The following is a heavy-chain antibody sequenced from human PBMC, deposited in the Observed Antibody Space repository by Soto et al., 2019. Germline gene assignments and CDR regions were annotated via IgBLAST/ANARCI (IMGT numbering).Heavy chain of an antibody. Sequence: QLQLQESGSGLVKPSQTLSLTCAVSGGSISSGGYSWSWIRQPPGKGLEWIGYIYHSGSTYYNPSLKSRVTISVDRSKDQFSLKLSSVAAADTAVYYCARAGSDCSSTSCYELDPWGQGTLVTVFS. V-gene: IGHV4-30-2*01. CDR1: GGSISSGGYS. CDR3: ARAGSDCSSTSCYELDP. J-gene: IGHJ5*02. D-gene: IGHD2-2*01. CDR2: IYHSGST.